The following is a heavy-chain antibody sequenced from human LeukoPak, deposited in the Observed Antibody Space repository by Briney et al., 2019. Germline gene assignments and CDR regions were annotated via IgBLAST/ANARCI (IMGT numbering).Heavy chain of an antibody. D-gene: IGHD3-10*01. V-gene: IGHV4-34*01. Sequence: SETLSLTCAVHGGSFSGYYWSWIRQPPGKGLEWIGEINHSGSTNYNPSLKSRVTISVDTSKNQFSLKLSSVTAADTAVYYCARPIWSRKHTSGAFDIWGQGTMVTVSS. CDR2: INHSGST. CDR3: ARPIWSRKHTSGAFDI. J-gene: IGHJ3*02. CDR1: GGSFSGYY.